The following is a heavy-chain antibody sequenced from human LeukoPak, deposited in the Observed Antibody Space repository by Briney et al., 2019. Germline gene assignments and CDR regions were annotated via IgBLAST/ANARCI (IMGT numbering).Heavy chain of an antibody. Sequence: GGALQISFKGSGCSFTSYWIGWGRRMPGKGVEWMGIIYPGDCDTRYSPSFQGQVTISADKSISTAYPQWSSLKASDTAMYYCARLSSGVFVYWGQGTLVTVSS. CDR3: ARLSSGVFVY. J-gene: IGHJ4*02. V-gene: IGHV5-51*01. CDR1: GCSFTSYW. D-gene: IGHD3-22*01. CDR2: IYPGDCDT.